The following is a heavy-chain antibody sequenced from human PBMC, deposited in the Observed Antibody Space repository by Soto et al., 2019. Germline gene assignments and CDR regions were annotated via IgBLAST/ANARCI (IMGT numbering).Heavy chain of an antibody. V-gene: IGHV1-18*01. Sequence: QVQLVQSGAEVKKPGASVKVSCKASSYTFTSYGISWVRQAPGQGLGWMGWISAYNGNTNYAQKLQGRVTMTTDTSTSTAYMELRSLRSDDTAVYYCASYHLNSYYYGMDVWGQGTTVTVSS. CDR3: ASYHLNSYYYGMDV. CDR2: ISAYNGNT. J-gene: IGHJ6*02. CDR1: SYTFTSYG.